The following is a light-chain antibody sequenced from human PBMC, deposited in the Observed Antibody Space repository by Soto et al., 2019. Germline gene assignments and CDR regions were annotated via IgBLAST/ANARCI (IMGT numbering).Light chain of an antibody. CDR3: QSYDSNLSAYV. Sequence: QSVLTQPPSVSGAPGQRVTISCTGRSSNIGAGYHVHWYQQLPGTAPKLLISDNNNRPSGVPDRFSGSKSGTSASLAITGLQAEDEADYYCQSYDSNLSAYVFETGTKVTVL. CDR1: SSNIGAGYH. CDR2: DNN. J-gene: IGLJ1*01. V-gene: IGLV1-40*01.